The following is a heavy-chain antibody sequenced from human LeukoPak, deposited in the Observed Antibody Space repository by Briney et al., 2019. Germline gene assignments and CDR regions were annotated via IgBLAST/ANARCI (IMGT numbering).Heavy chain of an antibody. CDR1: GGSISSYY. CDR3: ARGRAIAARRRYYYMDV. CDR2: IYYSGST. V-gene: IGHV4-59*01. D-gene: IGHD6-6*01. Sequence: PSETLSLTCTVSGGSISSYYWSWIRQPPGKGLEWIGYIYYSGSTNYNPSLKSRVTISVDTSKNQFSLKLSSVTAADTAVYYCARGRAIAARRRYYYMDVWGKGTTVTVSS. J-gene: IGHJ6*03.